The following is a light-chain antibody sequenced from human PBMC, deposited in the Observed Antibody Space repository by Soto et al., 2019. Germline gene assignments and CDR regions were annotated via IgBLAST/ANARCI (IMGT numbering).Light chain of an antibody. J-gene: IGKJ1*01. V-gene: IGKV1-6*01. Sequence: AIQMTQSPSSLSASVGDRVTITCRASQGMRNDLGWYQQKPGKAPKLLIYAASSLQSGVPSRFSGSGSGTDFNLTISSLQPEDFATYYCLQDYNYPLTFGQGTKVEIK. CDR3: LQDYNYPLT. CDR1: QGMRND. CDR2: AAS.